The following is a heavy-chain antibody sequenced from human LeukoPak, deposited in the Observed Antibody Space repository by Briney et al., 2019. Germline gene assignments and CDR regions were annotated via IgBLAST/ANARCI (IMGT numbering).Heavy chain of an antibody. J-gene: IGHJ4*02. Sequence: GGSLRLSCAASGFTFSSYWMSWVRQAPGKGLEWVSSFGTRSTSIYHAGSVKGRFAISRDNAKNSLYLQMNSLRAEDTALYYCAREVSEGFDFWGQGTLVTVSS. V-gene: IGHV3-21*01. CDR1: GFTFSSYW. CDR3: AREVSEGFDF. CDR2: FGTRSTSI. D-gene: IGHD3-22*01.